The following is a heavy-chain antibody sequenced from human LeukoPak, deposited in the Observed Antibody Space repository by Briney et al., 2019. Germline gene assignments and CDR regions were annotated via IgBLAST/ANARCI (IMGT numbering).Heavy chain of an antibody. Sequence: PGGALRLSCAPSGFTLSSYWISWVHPAARKGLEWVANIKQDGSEKDYVDSVKGRFAISRENAKNSLYLQMNSVRAEETAVYYCARDLSGKQLVFDYWGQGTLVTVSS. V-gene: IGHV3-7*01. CDR2: IKQDGSEK. J-gene: IGHJ4*02. CDR3: ARDLSGKQLVFDY. D-gene: IGHD6-6*01. CDR1: GFTLSSYW.